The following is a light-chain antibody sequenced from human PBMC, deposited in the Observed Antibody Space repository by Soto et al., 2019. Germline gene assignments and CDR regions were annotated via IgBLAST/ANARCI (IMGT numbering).Light chain of an antibody. Sequence: EIVMTQSPATLSVFSGGKATLSCRGSQSVSSNLAWYQQKVGQAPRFLIYDASTRATGVPARFSGSGSGTEFTLTISSLQSEDFAVYYCQQYSNWPETLGQGTKVDIK. V-gene: IGKV3-15*01. J-gene: IGKJ1*01. CDR2: DAS. CDR3: QQYSNWPET. CDR1: QSVSSN.